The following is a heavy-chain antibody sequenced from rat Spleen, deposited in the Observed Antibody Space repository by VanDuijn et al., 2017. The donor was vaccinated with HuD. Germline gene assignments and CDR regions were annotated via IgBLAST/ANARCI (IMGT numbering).Heavy chain of an antibody. J-gene: IGHJ2*01. CDR3: ARDRYWEGDYFDY. CDR2: ISYDGSST. V-gene: IGHV5-29*01. CDR1: GFTFSNYG. D-gene: IGHD5-1*01. Sequence: EVQLVESGGGLVQPGRSLKLSCAASGFTFSNYGMAWVRQAPTKGLEWVATISYDGSSTYYRDSVKGRFTISRDNAKSTLYLQMDSLRSEDTATYYCARDRYWEGDYFDYWGQGVMVTVSS.